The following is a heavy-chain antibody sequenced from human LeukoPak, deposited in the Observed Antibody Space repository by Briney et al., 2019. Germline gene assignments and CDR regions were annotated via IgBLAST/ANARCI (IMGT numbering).Heavy chain of an antibody. CDR2: ISSIGSYI. J-gene: IGHJ4*02. Sequence: GGPLRPSWEASGFTSSSFSMNWVRHPQGKGLEGVSSISSIGSYIYYADSVKGRFSISRDSAKNSLYLQMNSLRAEDTAVYYCARGPQFCSGGSCYGYYFDYWGQGTLVTVSS. CDR1: GFTSSSFS. D-gene: IGHD2-15*01. CDR3: ARGPQFCSGGSCYGYYFDY. V-gene: IGHV3-21*01.